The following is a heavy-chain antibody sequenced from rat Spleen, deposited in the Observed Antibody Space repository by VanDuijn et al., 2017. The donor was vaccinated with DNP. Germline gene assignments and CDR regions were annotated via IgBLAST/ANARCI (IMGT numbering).Heavy chain of an antibody. V-gene: IGHV6-6*01. CDR3: ASPGY. CDR1: GFTFNTAW. J-gene: IGHJ2*01. D-gene: IGHD1-4*01. Sequence: EVQVLESGGGLVQPGNSLKLSCVTSGFTFNTAWMYWYRQFPEKRLEWVARIKAKSNNYATDYTDSVKGRFTISRDDSKSSIYLQMNNLEEEDSAIYYCASPGYWGQGVMVTVSS. CDR2: IKAKSNNYAT.